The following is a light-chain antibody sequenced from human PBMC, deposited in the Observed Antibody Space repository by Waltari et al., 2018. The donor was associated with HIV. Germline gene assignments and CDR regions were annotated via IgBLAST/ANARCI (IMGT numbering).Light chain of an antibody. Sequence: QSALTQPRSVSGSPGQSVTISCSGTFRDVGGYNFVSCYQHHSGNAPKFVIFAVNKRPSGVPDRSSGSKAGNTASLTVSGLQAEDEADYFCCSYAGSFTLLFGGGTNLAVL. CDR2: AVN. CDR3: CSYAGSFTLL. V-gene: IGLV2-11*01. J-gene: IGLJ3*02. CDR1: FRDVGGYNF.